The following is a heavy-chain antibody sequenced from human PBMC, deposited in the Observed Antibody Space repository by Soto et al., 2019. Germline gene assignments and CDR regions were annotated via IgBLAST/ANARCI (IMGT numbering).Heavy chain of an antibody. CDR3: ARDYRAD. J-gene: IGHJ4*02. CDR1: GFTFSSFW. Sequence: EVQVVESGGGLVQPGGSLRLSCAASGFTFSSFWMSWVRQAPGKGLEWVATINPNGNVKQYVDSVKGRFTLSRDNAENSLYLQMNSLRAEDTAVYYCARDYRADWGPGTLVTVTS. D-gene: IGHD4-4*01. CDR2: INPNGNVK. V-gene: IGHV3-7*03.